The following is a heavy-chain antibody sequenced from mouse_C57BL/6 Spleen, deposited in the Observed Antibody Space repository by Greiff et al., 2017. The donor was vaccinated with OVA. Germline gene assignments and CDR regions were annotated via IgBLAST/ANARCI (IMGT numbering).Heavy chain of an antibody. D-gene: IGHD1-1*01. CDR2: INYDGSST. CDR3: ARAYVSSLDY. V-gene: IGHV5-16*01. Sequence: EVKLVESEGGLVQPGSSMKLSCTASGFTFSDYYMAWVRQVPEKGLEWVANINYDGSSTYYLDSLKSRFIISRDNAKNILYLQMSSLKSEDTATYYCARAYVSSLDYWGQGTTLTVSS. J-gene: IGHJ2*01. CDR1: GFTFSDYY.